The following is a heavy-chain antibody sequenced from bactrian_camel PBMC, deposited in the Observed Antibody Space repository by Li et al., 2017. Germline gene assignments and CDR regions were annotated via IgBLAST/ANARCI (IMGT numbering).Heavy chain of an antibody. CDR3: ATTRFAVTCHGPQLSPSDFRF. J-gene: IGHJ6*01. D-gene: IGHD1*01. CDR1: GSQKSRKY. CDR2: TDSDGNT. V-gene: IGHV3S53*01. Sequence: VQLVESGGGSVQAGGSLRLSCAASGSQKSRKYVAWFRQVPGKEREGVASTDSDGNTNYADFVKGRFTISQDNTKKTLYLTMNSLKPEDGAMYYCATTRFAVTCHGPQLSPSDFRFWGQGTQVTVS.